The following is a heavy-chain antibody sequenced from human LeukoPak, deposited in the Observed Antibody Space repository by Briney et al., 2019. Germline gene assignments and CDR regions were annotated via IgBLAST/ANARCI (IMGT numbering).Heavy chain of an antibody. J-gene: IGHJ6*02. D-gene: IGHD3-22*01. CDR3: ARDRPSYYDSSGYYFYYYYGMDV. CDR2: IYYSGST. V-gene: IGHV4-59*12. CDR1: GGSITNY. Sequence: PSETLSLTCTVSGGSITNYWSWIRQPPGKGLAWIGYIYYSGSTNYNPSLKSRVTMSVDTSKNQFSLKLSSVTAADTAVYYCARDRPSYYDSSGYYFYYYYGMDVWGQGTTVTVSS.